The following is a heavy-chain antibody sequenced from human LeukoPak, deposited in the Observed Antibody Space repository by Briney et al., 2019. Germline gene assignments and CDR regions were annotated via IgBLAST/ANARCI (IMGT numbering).Heavy chain of an antibody. D-gene: IGHD4-17*01. J-gene: IGHJ4*02. CDR1: GFTFSSYS. CDR2: ISSSSSYI. CDR3: ARDQRTTVTPDY. Sequence: SLRLSCAASGFTFSSYSMNWVRQAPGKGLEWVSSISSSSSYIYYADSVKGRFTISRDNAKNSLYLQMNSLRAEDTAVYYCARDQRTTVTPDYWGQGTLVTVSS. V-gene: IGHV3-21*01.